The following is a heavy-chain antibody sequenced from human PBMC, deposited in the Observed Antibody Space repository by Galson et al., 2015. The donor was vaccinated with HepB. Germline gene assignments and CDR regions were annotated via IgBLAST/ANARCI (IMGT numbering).Heavy chain of an antibody. CDR1: GSTFLSYG. CDR3: ARGGYCRGGTCHSRGTTDYNVYGWDV. J-gene: IGHJ6*02. V-gene: IGHV1-18*01. Sequence: SVKVSCKASGSTFLSYGIIWVRQAPGQGPEWLAWISPYSGHTQYAQNLQGRVTVTTDTSTRTVFMDVASLRSDDTAIYYCARGGYCRGGTCHSRGTTDYNVYGWDVWGQGTTVTVSS. D-gene: IGHD2-15*01. CDR2: ISPYSGHT.